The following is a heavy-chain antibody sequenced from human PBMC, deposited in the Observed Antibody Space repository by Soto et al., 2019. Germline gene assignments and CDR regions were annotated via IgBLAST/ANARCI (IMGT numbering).Heavy chain of an antibody. D-gene: IGHD3-9*01. V-gene: IGHV4-59*01. Sequence: SETLSLTCTVSGGSISSYYWSWIRQPPGKGLEWIGYIYYSGSTNYNPSLKSQVTISVDTSKNQFSLKLGSVTAADTAVYYCARGLRYFDCDDWGQGTLVTVSS. CDR3: ARGLRYFDCDD. J-gene: IGHJ4*02. CDR1: GGSISSYY. CDR2: IYYSGST.